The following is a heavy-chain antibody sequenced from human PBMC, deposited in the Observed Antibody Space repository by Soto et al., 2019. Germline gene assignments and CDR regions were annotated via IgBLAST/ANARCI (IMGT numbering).Heavy chain of an antibody. J-gene: IGHJ6*02. D-gene: IGHD3-3*01. Sequence: GGSLRLSCAASGFTFSSYWMHWVRQAPGKGLVWVSRINSDGSSTSYADSVKGRFTISRDNAKNTLYLQMNSLRAEDTAVYYCEREYYDFWSGYWSGMDVWGQGTTVTVSS. CDR1: GFTFSSYW. CDR3: EREYYDFWSGYWSGMDV. V-gene: IGHV3-74*01. CDR2: INSDGSST.